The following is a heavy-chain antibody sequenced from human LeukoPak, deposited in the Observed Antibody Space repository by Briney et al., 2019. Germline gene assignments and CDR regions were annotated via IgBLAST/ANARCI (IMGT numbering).Heavy chain of an antibody. J-gene: IGHJ6*03. CDR3: ARDGPGKYYYDSSGYPWLDYYYYVDV. D-gene: IGHD3-22*01. CDR2: ISSSSSYI. V-gene: IGHV3-21*01. CDR1: GFTFSSYS. Sequence: PGGSLRLSCAASGFTFSSYSMNWVRQAPGKGLEWVSSISSSSSYIYYADSVKGRFTISRDNAKNSLYLQMNSLRAEDTAVYYCARDGPGKYYYDSSGYPWLDYYYYVDVWGKGTTVTVSS.